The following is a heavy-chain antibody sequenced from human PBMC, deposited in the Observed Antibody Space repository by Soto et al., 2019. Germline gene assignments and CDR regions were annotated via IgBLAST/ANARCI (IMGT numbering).Heavy chain of an antibody. CDR2: INPGGGYT. V-gene: IGHV1-46*01. CDR3: GREYFDSRGTPPGD. D-gene: IGHD3-22*01. CDR1: GYTFTHYY. J-gene: IGHJ4*02. Sequence: SVKVSCKTSGYTFTHYYMHWVRLAPGQGLEWMGVINPGGGYTTYAQKFQGRVTMTRDTSTSTVYMELSSLKSEDTAVYYCGREYFDSRGTPPGDWGQGTLVTGSS.